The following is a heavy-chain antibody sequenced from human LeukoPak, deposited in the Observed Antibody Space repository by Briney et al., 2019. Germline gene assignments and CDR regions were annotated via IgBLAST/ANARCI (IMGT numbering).Heavy chain of an antibody. D-gene: IGHD4-17*01. J-gene: IGHJ1*01. V-gene: IGHV4-59*01. CDR1: GGSISSYY. Sequence: SETLSLTCTVSGGSISSYYWSWIRQPPGKGLKWIAYISYSGSTNYNPSLKSRVTISVDTSKNQFSLKVTSVTAADTAVYYCAGMTAVTRIDHWGQGTLVTVSS. CDR2: ISYSGST. CDR3: AGMTAVTRIDH.